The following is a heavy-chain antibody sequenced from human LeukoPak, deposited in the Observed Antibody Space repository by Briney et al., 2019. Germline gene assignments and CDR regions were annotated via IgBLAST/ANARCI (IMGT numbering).Heavy chain of an antibody. CDR3: ARVSYDFWSGYKNWFDP. CDR2: INHSGST. CDR1: GGSFSGYY. J-gene: IGHJ5*02. D-gene: IGHD3-3*01. V-gene: IGHV4-34*01. Sequence: ETSETLSLTCAVYGGSFSGYYWSWIRQPPGKGLEWIGEINHSGSTNYNPSLKSRVTISVDTSKNQFSLKLSSVTAADTAVYYCARVSYDFWSGYKNWFDPWGQGTLVTVSS.